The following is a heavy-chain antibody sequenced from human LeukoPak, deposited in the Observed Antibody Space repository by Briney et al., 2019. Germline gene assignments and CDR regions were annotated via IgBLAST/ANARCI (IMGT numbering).Heavy chain of an antibody. CDR3: AREAYYDFWAGGYYYYYMDV. V-gene: IGHV3-15*01. CDR1: GFTFSNTW. Sequence: PGGSLRLSCAASGFTFSNTWMSWVRQAPGKGLEWVGRIKSKTDGGTTDYAAPVKGRFTISRDNAKNSLYLQMNSLRAEDTAVYYCAREAYYDFWAGGYYYYYMDVWGKGTTVAVSS. J-gene: IGHJ6*03. CDR2: IKSKTDGGTT. D-gene: IGHD3-3*01.